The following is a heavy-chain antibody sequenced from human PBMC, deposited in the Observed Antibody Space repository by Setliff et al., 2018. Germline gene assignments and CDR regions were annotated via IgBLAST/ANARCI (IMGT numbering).Heavy chain of an antibody. J-gene: IGHJ4*02. CDR2: INHSGSS. CDR3: ARQIRPGIALTGGLDY. CDR1: GGSFRGFY. V-gene: IGHV4-34*01. D-gene: IGHD2-8*02. Sequence: PSETLSLTCAVYGGSFRGFYWTWIRQPPGKGLEWIGEINHSGSSVYSPSLESRVSISVDTSKNQISLNLNSVTVADTAVYYCARQIRPGIALTGGLDYWGQGALVTVSS.